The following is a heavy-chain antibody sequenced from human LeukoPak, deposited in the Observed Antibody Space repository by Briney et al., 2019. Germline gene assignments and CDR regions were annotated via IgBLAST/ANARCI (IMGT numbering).Heavy chain of an antibody. D-gene: IGHD5-18*01. J-gene: IGHJ4*02. Sequence: SQTLSLTCTVSGGSISSGGYYWSWIRQPPGKGLEWIGYIYHSGSTYYNPSLKSRVTISVDRSKNQFSLKLSSVTAADTAVYYCAREGGGYSYACYWGQGTLVTVSS. CDR2: IYHSGST. CDR3: AREGGGYSYACY. CDR1: GGSISSGGYY. V-gene: IGHV4-30-2*01.